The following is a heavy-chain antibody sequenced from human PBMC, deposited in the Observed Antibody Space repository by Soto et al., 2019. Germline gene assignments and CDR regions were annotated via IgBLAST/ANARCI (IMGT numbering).Heavy chain of an antibody. D-gene: IGHD6-19*01. CDR3: ARWFCIGNGCNSRWFDP. V-gene: IGHV4-4*02. CDR1: GDSITSGNW. CDR2: INHTGGIT. Sequence: SETLSLTCAVSGDSITSGNWWSWVRQAPGKGLEWIGEINHTGGITNYNPSLKSRVNISLDKSKNQFSLKLNSVTAADTAVYYYARWFCIGNGCNSRWFDPWGQGTQVTVSS. J-gene: IGHJ5*02.